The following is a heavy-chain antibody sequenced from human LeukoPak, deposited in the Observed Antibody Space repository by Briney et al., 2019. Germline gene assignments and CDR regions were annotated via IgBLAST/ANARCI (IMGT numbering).Heavy chain of an antibody. V-gene: IGHV4-59*01. J-gene: IGHJ6*02. CDR3: ARDYDSSGYYYVAYYYGMDV. D-gene: IGHD3-22*01. CDR1: GGSISSYY. CDR2: IYYSGST. Sequence: PSETLSLTCTVSGGSISSYYWSWIRQPPGKGLEWIGYIYYSGSTNYNPSLKSRVTISVDTSKNQFSLKLSSVTAADTAVYYCARDYDSSGYYYVAYYYGMDVWGQGTTVTVSS.